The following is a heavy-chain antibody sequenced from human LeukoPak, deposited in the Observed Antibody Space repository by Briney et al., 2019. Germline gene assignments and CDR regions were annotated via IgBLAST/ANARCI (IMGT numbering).Heavy chain of an antibody. CDR2: IYYSGST. Sequence: PSETLSLTCTVSGGSISSSSYYWGWIRQPPGKGLEWIGYIYYSGSTYYNPSLKNRVTISGDTSSGDTSESQFSLQLSSVTAADTAVYYCARESFTMVRGVIKAIDYWGQGTLVTVSS. J-gene: IGHJ4*02. CDR1: GGSISSSSYY. CDR3: ARESFTMVRGVIKAIDY. D-gene: IGHD3-10*01. V-gene: IGHV4-30-4*08.